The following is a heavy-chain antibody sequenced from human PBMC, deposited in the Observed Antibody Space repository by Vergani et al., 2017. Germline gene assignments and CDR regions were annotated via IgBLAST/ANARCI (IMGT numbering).Heavy chain of an antibody. CDR3: AREMETAMVTNNWFDP. CDR1: GFTFSSYA. CDR2: ISGSGGST. D-gene: IGHD5-18*01. V-gene: IGHV3-23*01. J-gene: IGHJ5*02. Sequence: EVQLLESGGGLVQPGGSLRLSCAASGFTFSSYAMSWVRQAPGKGLEWVSAISGSGGSTYYADSVKGRFTISRDNSKNTLYLQMNSLRADDTAVYYCAREMETAMVTNNWFDPWGQGTLVTVSS.